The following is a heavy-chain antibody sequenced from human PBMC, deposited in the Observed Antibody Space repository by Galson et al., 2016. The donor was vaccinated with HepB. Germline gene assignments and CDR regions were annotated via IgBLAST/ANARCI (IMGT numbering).Heavy chain of an antibody. CDR2: IDSDDDK. J-gene: IGHJ4*02. Sequence: PALVKPTQTLTLTCTFSGFSLRSRSMCVSWIRQPPGKALEWLALIDSDDDKTYSTSLKTRLTISKDTSKNQVVLTMTNMDPVDTATYYCALGYTLEWLSYFDYWGQGTLVTVSS. V-gene: IGHV2-70*01. D-gene: IGHD3-3*01. CDR1: GFSLRSRSMC. CDR3: ALGYTLEWLSYFDY.